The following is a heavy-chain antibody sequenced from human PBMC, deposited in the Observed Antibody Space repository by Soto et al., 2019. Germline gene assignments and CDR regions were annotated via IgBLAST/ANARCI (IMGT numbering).Heavy chain of an antibody. CDR1: GFTVSSNY. J-gene: IGHJ3*02. CDR2: IYSGGST. Sequence: EVRLVETGGGLIQPGGSLRLSCAASGFTVSSNYMSWVRQAPGKGLEWVSVIYSGGSTYYADSVKGRFTISRDNSKNTLYLQMNSLRAEDTAVYYCARDRRYYGSGSYAFDIWGQGTMVTVSS. V-gene: IGHV3-53*02. CDR3: ARDRRYYGSGSYAFDI. D-gene: IGHD3-10*01.